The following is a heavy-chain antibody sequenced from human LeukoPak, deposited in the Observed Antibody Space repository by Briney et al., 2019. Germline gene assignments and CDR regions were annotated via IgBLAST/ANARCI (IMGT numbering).Heavy chain of an antibody. Sequence: NPGGSLRLSCAASGFTFSSYSMNWVRQAPGKGLEWVSSISSSSSYIYYADSVKGRFTISRDNAKNSLYLQMNSLRAEDTAVYYCARVCIAAYYYYYYMDVWGKGTTVTVSS. CDR2: ISSSSSYI. CDR3: ARVCIAAYYYYYYMDV. CDR1: GFTFSSYS. J-gene: IGHJ6*03. D-gene: IGHD6-13*01. V-gene: IGHV3-21*01.